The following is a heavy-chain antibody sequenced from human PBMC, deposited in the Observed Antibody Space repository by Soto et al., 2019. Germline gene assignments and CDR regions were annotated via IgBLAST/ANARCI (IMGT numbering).Heavy chain of an antibody. CDR1: GGSISSYY. J-gene: IGHJ4*02. Sequence: SETLSLTCTVSGGSISSYYWSWIRQPPGKGLEWIGYIYYSGSTNYNPSLKSRVTISVDTSKNQFSLKLSSVTAADTAVYYCARFPHYDYPIDYWGQGTLVTVSS. V-gene: IGHV4-59*01. D-gene: IGHD3-16*01. CDR2: IYYSGST. CDR3: ARFPHYDYPIDY.